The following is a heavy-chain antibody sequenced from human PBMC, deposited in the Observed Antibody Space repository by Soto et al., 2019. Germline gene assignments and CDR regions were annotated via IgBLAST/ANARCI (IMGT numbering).Heavy chain of an antibody. D-gene: IGHD3-22*01. CDR2: IYYSGST. Sequence: KPSETLSLTCTVSGGSISSGGYYWSWIRQHPGKGLEWIGYIYYSGSTYYNPSLKSRVTISVDTSKNQFSLKLSSVTAADTAVYYCARGYYDSSGYKTGGSWFDPWGQGTLVTVSS. V-gene: IGHV4-31*03. CDR1: GGSISSGGYY. CDR3: ARGYYDSSGYKTGGSWFDP. J-gene: IGHJ5*02.